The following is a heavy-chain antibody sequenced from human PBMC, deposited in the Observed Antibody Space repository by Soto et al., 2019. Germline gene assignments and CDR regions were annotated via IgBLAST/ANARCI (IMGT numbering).Heavy chain of an antibody. D-gene: IGHD1-26*01. CDR3: ARDSGSYSYGMDV. J-gene: IGHJ6*02. V-gene: IGHV4-38-2*02. Sequence: KPSETLSLTCAVSGYSISSGYYCGWIRQPPGKGLEWIGSIYHSGSTYYNPSLKSRVTISVDTSKNQFSLKLSSVTAADTAVYYCARDSGSYSYGMDVWGQGTTVTV. CDR2: IYHSGST. CDR1: GYSISSGYY.